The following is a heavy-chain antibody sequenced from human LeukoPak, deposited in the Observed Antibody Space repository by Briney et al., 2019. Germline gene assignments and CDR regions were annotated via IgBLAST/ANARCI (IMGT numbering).Heavy chain of an antibody. CDR1: GGTFSSYT. D-gene: IGHD3-3*01. V-gene: IGHV1-69*02. J-gene: IGHJ5*02. CDR2: IIPILGIA. CDR3: ARVAGEYYDFGSGYPGGGYNWFDP. Sequence: ASVKVSCKASGGTFSSYTISWVRQAPGQGLEWMGRIIPILGIANYAQKFQGRVTITADKSTSTAYMELSRLRSEATAVYYCARVAGEYYDFGSGYPGGGYNWFDPWGQGTLVTVSS.